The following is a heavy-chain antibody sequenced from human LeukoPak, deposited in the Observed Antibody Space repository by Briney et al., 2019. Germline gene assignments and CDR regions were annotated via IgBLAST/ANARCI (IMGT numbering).Heavy chain of an antibody. CDR3: ARGAWATRLAS. V-gene: IGHV4-34*01. D-gene: IGHD2-15*01. J-gene: IGHJ4*02. Sequence: SETLSLTCAVYGESLNNYYWSWVRQPPGEGLEWIGEIYESGTTKYNPSLKSRVAISMVPSKQQFSLILSSVTAADTAVYYCARGAWATRLASWGLGTPVIVSS. CDR2: IYESGTT. CDR1: GESLNNYY.